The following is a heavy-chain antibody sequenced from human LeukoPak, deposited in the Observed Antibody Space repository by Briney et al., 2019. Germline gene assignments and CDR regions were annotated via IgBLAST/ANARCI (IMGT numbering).Heavy chain of an antibody. Sequence: GGSLRLSCAASGFTSSSYAMSWVRQAPGKGLEWVSAISGSGGSTYYADSVKGRFTISRDNSKNTLYLQMNSLRAEDTAVYYCAKDRGYYDSSGYYYNYWGQGTLVTVSS. CDR1: GFTSSSYA. CDR3: AKDRGYYDSSGYYYNY. J-gene: IGHJ4*02. V-gene: IGHV3-23*01. CDR2: ISGSGGST. D-gene: IGHD3-22*01.